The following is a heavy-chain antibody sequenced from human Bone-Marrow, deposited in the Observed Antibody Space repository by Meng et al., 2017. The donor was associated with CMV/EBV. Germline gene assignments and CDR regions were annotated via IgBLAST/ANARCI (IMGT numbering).Heavy chain of an antibody. J-gene: IGHJ6*02. D-gene: IGHD1-26*01. Sequence: GESLKISCAASGFTFSRYNMNWVRQAPGKGLEWVSVIYPAGSTYYADSVKGRFTISRDSSKNTLHLQMNSLRAEDTAVYYCARVSGSYYYFGMDVWGQGTTVTVSS. V-gene: IGHV3-53*01. CDR1: GFTFSRYN. CDR3: ARVSGSYYYFGMDV. CDR2: IYPAGST.